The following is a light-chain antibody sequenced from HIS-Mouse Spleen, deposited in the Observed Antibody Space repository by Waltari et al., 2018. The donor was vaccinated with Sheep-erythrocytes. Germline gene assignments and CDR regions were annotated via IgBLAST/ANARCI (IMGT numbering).Light chain of an antibody. J-gene: IGKJ4*01. CDR2: DAS. CDR3: QQYDNLLT. V-gene: IGKV1-33*01. CDR1: QDISNY. Sequence: DIQMTQSPTSLSASVGARVTITCQASQDISNYLNWYQQKPGKAPKLLIYDASNLEPGGPSRFSGSGSGTDFTFTISSLQPEDIATYYCQQYDNLLTFGGGTKVEIK.